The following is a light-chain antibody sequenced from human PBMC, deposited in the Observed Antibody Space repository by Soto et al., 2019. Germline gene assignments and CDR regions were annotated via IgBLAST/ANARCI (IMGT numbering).Light chain of an antibody. Sequence: QAVLTQPPSVSAAPGQTVTISCSGSSSNIGNNYVSWYQQLPGTAPKLLIYDNNKRPSGIPDRFSGSKSGTSATLGITGLQTVDEADFYCGTWDSSLSAVVFGGGTQLTVL. CDR2: DNN. CDR3: GTWDSSLSAVV. CDR1: SSNIGNNY. J-gene: IGLJ2*01. V-gene: IGLV1-51*01.